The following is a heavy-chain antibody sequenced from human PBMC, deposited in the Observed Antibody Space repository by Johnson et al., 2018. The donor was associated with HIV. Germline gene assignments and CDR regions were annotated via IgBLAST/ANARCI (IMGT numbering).Heavy chain of an antibody. CDR3: ARDGESQQLPLGDAFDV. J-gene: IGHJ3*01. CDR1: GFTFSSYG. V-gene: IGHV3-66*01. D-gene: IGHD6-13*01. CDR2: IYSGGST. Sequence: EVQLVESGGGVVQPGRSLRLSCAASGFTFSSYGMHWVRRAPGKGLECVSVIYSGGSTYYADSVRGRFTISRDNSKNTLYLQMSSLRAEYTAMYYCARDGESQQLPLGDAFDVWGQGTMVTVSS.